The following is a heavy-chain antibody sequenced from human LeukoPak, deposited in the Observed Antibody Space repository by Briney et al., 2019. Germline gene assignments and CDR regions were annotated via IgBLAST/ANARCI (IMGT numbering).Heavy chain of an antibody. CDR3: AKERYCSSTSCTGRRDYSYYYMDV. CDR2: ISWDGGSP. Sequence: GGSLRLSCAASGFTFDDYTMHWVRQAPGKGLEWVSLISWDGGSPYYADSVKGRFTISRDNSKNSLYLQMNSLRIEDTALYYCAKERYCSSTSCTGRRDYSYYYMDVWGKGTTVTVSS. CDR1: GFTFDDYT. V-gene: IGHV3-43*01. J-gene: IGHJ6*03. D-gene: IGHD2-2*01.